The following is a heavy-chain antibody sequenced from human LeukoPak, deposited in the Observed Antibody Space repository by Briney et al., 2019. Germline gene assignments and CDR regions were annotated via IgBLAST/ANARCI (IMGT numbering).Heavy chain of an antibody. V-gene: IGHV3-23*01. Sequence: GGSLRLSCAASGFTFSSYAMTWVRQAPGKGLEWVSGISGSGGRTYYADSVKGRFTISRDNSKNTLCLQMNSLRAEDTAVYYCAKSGGMVRGVLGYWGQGTLVTVSS. CDR1: GFTFSSYA. D-gene: IGHD3-10*01. CDR3: AKSGGMVRGVLGY. CDR2: ISGSGGRT. J-gene: IGHJ4*02.